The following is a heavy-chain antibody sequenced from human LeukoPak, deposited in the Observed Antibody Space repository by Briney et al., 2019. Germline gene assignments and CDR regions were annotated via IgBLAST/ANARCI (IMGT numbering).Heavy chain of an antibody. CDR3: TGHHQAYSRTY. D-gene: IGHD4-11*01. CDR1: GFTFSSYW. CDR2: IKQDGSEK. Sequence: PGGSLRLSCAASGFTFSSYWMSWVRQAPGKGLKWVANIKQDGSEKYYVDSVKGRFTISRDNAKGTLYLQMSSLRAEDTAVYYCTGHHQAYSRTYWGQGTLVTVSS. J-gene: IGHJ4*02. V-gene: IGHV3-7*01.